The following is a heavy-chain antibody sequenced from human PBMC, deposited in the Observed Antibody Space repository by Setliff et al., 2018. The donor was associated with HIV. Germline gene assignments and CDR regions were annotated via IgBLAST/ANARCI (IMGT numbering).Heavy chain of an antibody. Sequence: SETLSLTCTVSGGSISVHYWSWIRQPPGRALEWIGRIYSSGKTNYNPSLKSRLKMSIDTSKNQFSLKLSSVTAADTAVYYCARVGGVLTGTPHFDFWGQGILVTVSS. CDR1: GGSISVHY. D-gene: IGHD3-9*01. V-gene: IGHV4-4*07. J-gene: IGHJ4*02. CDR2: IYSSGKT. CDR3: ARVGGVLTGTPHFDF.